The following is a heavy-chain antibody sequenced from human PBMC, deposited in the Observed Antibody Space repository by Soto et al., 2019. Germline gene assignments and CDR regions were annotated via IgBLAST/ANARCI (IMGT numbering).Heavy chain of an antibody. Sequence: SETLSLTCTVSGGSISSGDYYWSWIRQPPGKGLEWIGYIYYSGSTYYNPSLKSRVTISVDTSKNQFSLKLSSVTAADTAVYYCARAQTNIVVVPAPNWFDPWGQGTLVTVSS. J-gene: IGHJ5*02. V-gene: IGHV4-30-4*01. CDR1: GGSISSGDYY. CDR3: ARAQTNIVVVPAPNWFDP. D-gene: IGHD2-2*01. CDR2: IYYSGST.